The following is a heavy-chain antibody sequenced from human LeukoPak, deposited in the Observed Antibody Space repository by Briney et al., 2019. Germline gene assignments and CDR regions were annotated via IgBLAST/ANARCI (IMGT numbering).Heavy chain of an antibody. Sequence: SETLSLTCAVYGGSFSGYYWSWIRQPPGKGLEWIGEINHSGSTNYNPSLKSRVTISVDTSKNQFSLKLSSVTAADTAVYYCARGRCYDFWSGSNYFDYWGQGTLVTVSS. V-gene: IGHV4-34*01. D-gene: IGHD3-3*01. J-gene: IGHJ4*02. CDR3: ARGRCYDFWSGSNYFDY. CDR2: INHSGST. CDR1: GGSFSGYY.